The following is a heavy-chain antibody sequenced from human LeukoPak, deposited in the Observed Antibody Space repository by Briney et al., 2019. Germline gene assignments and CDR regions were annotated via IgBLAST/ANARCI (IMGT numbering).Heavy chain of an antibody. Sequence: SETLSLTCAVYGGSFSGYYWSWIRQPPGKGLEWIGEINHSGSTTYNPSLKSRVTISVDTSKNQFSLKMSSVTAADTAVYYCARQSSTGLAYWGQGTLVTVSS. V-gene: IGHV4-34*01. CDR3: ARQSSTGLAY. J-gene: IGHJ4*02. D-gene: IGHD1-1*01. CDR1: GGSFSGYY. CDR2: INHSGST.